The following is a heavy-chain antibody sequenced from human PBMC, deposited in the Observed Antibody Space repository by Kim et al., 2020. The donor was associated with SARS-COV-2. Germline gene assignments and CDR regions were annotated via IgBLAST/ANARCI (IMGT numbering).Heavy chain of an antibody. V-gene: IGHV3-30*18. J-gene: IGHJ5*02. CDR2: YEGSNK. Sequence: YEGSNKYYADSVKGRFTISGDNAKKTLYLQMNSLRAEDTAVYYCAQDGGAWGQGTLVTVSS. CDR3: AQDGGA. D-gene: IGHD3-16*01.